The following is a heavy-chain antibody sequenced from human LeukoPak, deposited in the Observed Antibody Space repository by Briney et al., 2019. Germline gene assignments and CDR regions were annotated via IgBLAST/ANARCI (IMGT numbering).Heavy chain of an antibody. J-gene: IGHJ4*02. Sequence: ASVKVSCKASGYTFTSYYMHWVRQAPGQGLEWMGIINPSGGSTSYAQKFQGRVTMTRDTSISTAYMELSRLRSDDTAVYYCASTQLWFYDYWGQGTLVTVSS. CDR3: ASTQLWFYDY. D-gene: IGHD5-18*01. V-gene: IGHV1-46*01. CDR1: GYTFTSYY. CDR2: INPSGGST.